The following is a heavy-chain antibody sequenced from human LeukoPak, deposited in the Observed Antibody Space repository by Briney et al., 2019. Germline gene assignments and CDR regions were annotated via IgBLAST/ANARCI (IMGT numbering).Heavy chain of an antibody. Sequence: KASETLSLTCTVSGDSISSTSHYWGWIRQPPGKGLEWIGSIYYSGSTYYNPSLKSRVTISVDTSKNQFSLKLSSVTAADTAVYYCARERRMRVYYMDVWGKGTTVTVSS. J-gene: IGHJ6*03. D-gene: IGHD2-8*01. CDR1: GDSISSTSHY. CDR3: ARERRMRVYYMDV. V-gene: IGHV4-39*07. CDR2: IYYSGST.